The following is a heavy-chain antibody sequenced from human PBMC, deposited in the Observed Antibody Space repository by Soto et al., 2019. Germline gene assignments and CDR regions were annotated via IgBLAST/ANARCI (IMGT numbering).Heavy chain of an antibody. Sequence: EVQLVESGGGLVKPGGSLRLSCAASGFIFSSYSMNWVRQAPGKGLEWVSSISSSSSYIYYADSVKGRFTNARDNAKNSLYLQMNSLRAEDTAVYYFAREGDYGSWSYPEGGQGTLVSVSS. V-gene: IGHV3-21*01. D-gene: IGHD3-10*01. J-gene: IGHJ1*01. CDR3: AREGDYGSWSYPE. CDR1: GFIFSSYS. CDR2: ISSSSSYI.